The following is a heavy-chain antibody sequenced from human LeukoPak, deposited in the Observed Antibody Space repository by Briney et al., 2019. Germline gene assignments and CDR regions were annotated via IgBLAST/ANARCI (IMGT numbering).Heavy chain of an antibody. V-gene: IGHV4-34*01. J-gene: IGHJ4*02. CDR1: GGSFSGYY. CDR2: INHSGST. D-gene: IGHD3-22*01. Sequence: SETLSLTCAVYGGSFSGYYWSWIRQPPGKGLEWIGEINHSGSTNYNPSLKSRVTISVDTSKNQFSLKLSSVTAADTAVYYCAEFAGIYDSSGFDYWGQGTLVTVSS. CDR3: AEFAGIYDSSGFDY.